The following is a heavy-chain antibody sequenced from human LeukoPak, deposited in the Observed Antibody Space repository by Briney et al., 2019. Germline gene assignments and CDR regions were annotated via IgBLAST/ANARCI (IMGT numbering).Heavy chain of an antibody. J-gene: IGHJ6*03. CDR2: IYSGGST. CDR1: GFTVSSNY. V-gene: IGHV3-53*01. D-gene: IGHD6-6*01. Sequence: PGGSLRLSCAASGFTVSSNYMSWVRQAPGKGPDWVSIIYSGGSTYYADSVKGRFTISRDNSKNTLYLQINSLRAEDTAVYYCARVEYSSSSKVYYYYMDVWGKGTTVTVSS. CDR3: ARVEYSSSSKVYYYYMDV.